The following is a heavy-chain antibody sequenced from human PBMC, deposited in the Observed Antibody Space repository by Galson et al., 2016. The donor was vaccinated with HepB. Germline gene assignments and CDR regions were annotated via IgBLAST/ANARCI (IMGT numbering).Heavy chain of an antibody. Sequence: SLRLSCAASGFTFSSYAMDWVRQAPRKGLEWVSAISRSGGSTYYADSVKGRFTISRDNSKNTLYLQINSLRAEDTAVCYCAKDRNTVVTYGMDVWGHGTMVTVSS. CDR2: ISRSGGST. V-gene: IGHV3-23*01. CDR1: GFTFSSYA. CDR3: AKDRNTVVTYGMDV. D-gene: IGHD4-23*01. J-gene: IGHJ6*02.